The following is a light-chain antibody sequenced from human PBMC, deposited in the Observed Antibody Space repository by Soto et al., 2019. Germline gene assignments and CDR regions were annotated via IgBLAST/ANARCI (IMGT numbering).Light chain of an antibody. V-gene: IGKV1-5*03. J-gene: IGKJ4*01. Sequence: DIQMTQSPSTLSASVGDRVTITCRASRSIGNWLAWYQQKPGKAPKLLIYKASSLETGVPSRFSGSGSGTEFTLTISSLQPDDFATYYCQQYNSAPLTFGGGTKVDIK. CDR1: RSIGNW. CDR3: QQYNSAPLT. CDR2: KAS.